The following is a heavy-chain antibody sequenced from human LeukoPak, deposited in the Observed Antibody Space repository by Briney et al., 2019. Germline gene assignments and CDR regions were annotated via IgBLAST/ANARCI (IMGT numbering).Heavy chain of an antibody. V-gene: IGHV3-23*01. D-gene: IGHD4-17*01. CDR3: AKELTTERTPGVDS. CDR1: GFTFSSYS. CDR2: ISGSGDTT. J-gene: IGHJ4*02. Sequence: GGSLRLSYTTSGFTFSSYSMSWVRQGPGTGLEWVSAISGSGDTTFYADSVKGRFTISRDNSKKTLYLQVNSLRAEDTAVYFCAKELTTERTPGVDSWGQGTLVTVSS.